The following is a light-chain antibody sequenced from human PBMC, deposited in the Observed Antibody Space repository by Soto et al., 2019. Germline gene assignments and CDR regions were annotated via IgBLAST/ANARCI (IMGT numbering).Light chain of an antibody. CDR2: EVT. CDR1: STDVGGYNY. J-gene: IGLJ1*01. V-gene: IGLV2-14*01. CDR3: KSYAGSNTYV. Sequence: QSALTQPASVSGSPGQSITISCTGTSTDVGGYNYVSWYQQHPGKAPKLMIYEVTNRPSGVSYRFSASKSGNTASLTISGLQAADEADYFCKSYAGSNTYVFGSGTKLTVL.